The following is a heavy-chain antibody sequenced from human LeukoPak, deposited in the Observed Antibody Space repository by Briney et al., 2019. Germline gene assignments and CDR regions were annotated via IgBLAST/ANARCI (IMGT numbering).Heavy chain of an antibody. D-gene: IGHD3-9*01. CDR3: AKSYDILTGYPHDAFDI. CDR1: GFTFSTYG. CDR2: IRYDGSDK. V-gene: IGHV3-30*02. Sequence: HPGGSLRLSCAASGFTFSTYGMHWVRQAPGKGLEWVAFIRYDGSDKYYADSVKGRFTISRDNSKNTLYLQMNSLRAEDTAVYYCAKSYDILTGYPHDAFDIWGQGTMVTVSS. J-gene: IGHJ3*02.